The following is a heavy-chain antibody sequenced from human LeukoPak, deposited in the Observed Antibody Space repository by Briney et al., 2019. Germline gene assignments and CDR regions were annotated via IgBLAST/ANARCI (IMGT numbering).Heavy chain of an antibody. Sequence: SETLSLTCTVSGGFISSYYWSWIRQPAGKGLEWIGRIYTSGSTNYNPSLKSRVTMSVDTSKNQFSLKLSSVTAADTAVYYCARARLDSSGYYQPRGYYYYMDVWGKGTTVTISS. CDR3: ARARLDSSGYYQPRGYYYYMDV. V-gene: IGHV4-4*07. D-gene: IGHD3-22*01. J-gene: IGHJ6*03. CDR1: GGFISSYY. CDR2: IYTSGST.